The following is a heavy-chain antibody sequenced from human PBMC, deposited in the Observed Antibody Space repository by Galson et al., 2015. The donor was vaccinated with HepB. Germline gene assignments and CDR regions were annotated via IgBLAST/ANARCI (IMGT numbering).Heavy chain of an antibody. CDR2: IIPIFGIA. Sequence: SVKVSCKASGGTLSSYAISWVRQAPGKGLEWMGGIIPIFGIANYAQKFQGRVTITADESTSTAYMELSSLRSEDTAVYYCARSPGYDSSGYFDYWGQGTLVTVSS. CDR3: ARSPGYDSSGYFDY. D-gene: IGHD3-22*01. CDR1: GGTLSSYA. V-gene: IGHV1-69*13. J-gene: IGHJ4*02.